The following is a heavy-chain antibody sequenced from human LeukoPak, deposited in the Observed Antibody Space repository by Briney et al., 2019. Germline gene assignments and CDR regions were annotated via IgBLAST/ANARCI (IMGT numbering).Heavy chain of an antibody. V-gene: IGHV3-53*01. CDR1: GFTVSSNY. CDR3: TTDWDSGSYYDY. D-gene: IGHD1-26*01. J-gene: IGHJ4*02. CDR2: IYSDNT. Sequence: QAGGSLRLSCAASGFTVSSNYMSWVRQAPGKGLEWVSFIYSDNTHYSDSVKGRFTISRDNSKNTLYLQMNSLRAEDTAVYYCTTDWDSGSYYDYWGQGTLVTVSS.